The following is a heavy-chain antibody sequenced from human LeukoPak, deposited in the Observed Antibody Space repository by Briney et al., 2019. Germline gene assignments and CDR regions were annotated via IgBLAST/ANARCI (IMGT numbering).Heavy chain of an antibody. CDR2: ISSSSSYI. D-gene: IGHD1-14*01. Sequence: PGGSLRLSCAASGFTFSSYSMNWVRQAPGKGLEWVSSISSSSSYIYYADSVKGRFTISRDNAKNSLYLQMNSLRAEDTAVYYCAREVSGSLILGNQIDYWGQGTLVTVSS. V-gene: IGHV3-21*01. CDR1: GFTFSSYS. J-gene: IGHJ4*02. CDR3: AREVSGSLILGNQIDY.